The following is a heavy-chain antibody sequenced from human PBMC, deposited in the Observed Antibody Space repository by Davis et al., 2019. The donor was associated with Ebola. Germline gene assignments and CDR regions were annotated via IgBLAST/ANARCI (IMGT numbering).Heavy chain of an antibody. J-gene: IGHJ5*01. CDR3: ARDQEGGAGWFDS. CDR2: IYSGGTT. V-gene: IGHV3-53*01. D-gene: IGHD6-19*01. CDR1: GFTVSSNY. Sequence: PGGSLRLSCAASGFTVSSNYMSWVRQAPGKGLEWVSLIYSGGTTYYADSVKGRFTISRDSSKNTLYLQMNSLRAEDTAMYYCARDQEGGAGWFDSWGQGTLVTVSS.